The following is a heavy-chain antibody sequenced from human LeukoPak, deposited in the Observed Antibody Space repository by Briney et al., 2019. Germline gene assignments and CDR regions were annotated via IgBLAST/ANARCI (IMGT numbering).Heavy chain of an antibody. CDR1: GGTFSSYA. D-gene: IGHD2-2*01. V-gene: IGHV1-69*01. CDR2: IIPIFGTA. J-gene: IGHJ6*02. Sequence: SVKVSCKASGGTFSSYAISWVRQAPGQGLEWMGGIIPIFGTANYAQKFQGRVTITADESTSTAYMELSSLRSEDTAVYYCTRRVVPAAIYYYGMDVWGQGDTVT. CDR3: TRRVVPAAIYYYGMDV.